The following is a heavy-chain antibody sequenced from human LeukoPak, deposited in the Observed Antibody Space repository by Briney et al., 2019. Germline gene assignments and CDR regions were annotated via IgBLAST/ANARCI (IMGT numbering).Heavy chain of an antibody. J-gene: IGHJ4*02. CDR3: ARGQIVYSFDRSGYFDY. V-gene: IGHV1-8*01. CDR1: GYTFTSSE. Sequence: ASVKVSCKASGYTFTSSEINWVRQATGQGLEWMGWMNPDSGNTGYAQQFQGRVTMTRNTSISTAYMELSGLRSEDTAVYYCARGQIVYSFDRSGYFDYWGQGNLVTVSS. D-gene: IGHD3-22*01. CDR2: MNPDSGNT.